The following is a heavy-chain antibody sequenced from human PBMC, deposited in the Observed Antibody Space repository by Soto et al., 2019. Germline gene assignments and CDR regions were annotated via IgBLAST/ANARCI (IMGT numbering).Heavy chain of an antibody. CDR1: GFTFSHHD. J-gene: IGHJ3*02. Sequence: GWSLRLSCSASGFTFSHHDMSCVLRNPVKGLDWVSAISGSGDRTHYADSVKGRFTISRDNSKNMLSLQMNSLRAEDTAVYYCATSSLLGIAVSHAFDIWGQGTMVTVSS. CDR3: ATSSLLGIAVSHAFDI. CDR2: ISGSGDRT. D-gene: IGHD6-19*01. V-gene: IGHV3-23*01.